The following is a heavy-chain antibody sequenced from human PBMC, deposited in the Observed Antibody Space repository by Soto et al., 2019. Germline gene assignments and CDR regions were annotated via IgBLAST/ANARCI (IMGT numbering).Heavy chain of an antibody. V-gene: IGHV3-23*01. J-gene: IGHJ4*02. Sequence: GGSLRLSCAASGFTFSSYAMSWVRQAPGKGLEWVSGISGSGGSTYYADSAKGRFTISRDNSKNTLYLQMNSLRAEDTAVYYCAKDFGYSMSSPFDYWGQGTLVTVS. CDR1: GFTFSSYA. CDR2: ISGSGGST. D-gene: IGHD6-6*01. CDR3: AKDFGYSMSSPFDY.